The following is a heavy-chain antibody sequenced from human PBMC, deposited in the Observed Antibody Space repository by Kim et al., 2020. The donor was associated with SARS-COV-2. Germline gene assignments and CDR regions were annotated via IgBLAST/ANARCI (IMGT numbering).Heavy chain of an antibody. CDR2: ISDSGIST. CDR1: GFTLNSCA. Sequence: GGSLRLSCEVSGFTLNSCAMNWVRQAPGKGLEWVSGISDSGISTYYADSVMGRFTISRDDSNNTLFLQMNSLRAEDTAIYYCAKTPYYYLSGPPYWGRGTLVTVSS. J-gene: IGHJ4*02. CDR3: AKTPYYYLSGPPY. D-gene: IGHD3-10*01. V-gene: IGHV3-23*01.